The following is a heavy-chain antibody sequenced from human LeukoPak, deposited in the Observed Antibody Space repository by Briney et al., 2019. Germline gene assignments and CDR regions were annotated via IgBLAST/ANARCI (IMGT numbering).Heavy chain of an antibody. CDR3: AKDRDYGDYLFDY. CDR2: IRYDGSNK. J-gene: IGHJ4*02. CDR1: GFTFSSYG. Sequence: PWGSLRLSCAASGFTFSSYGMHWVRQAPGKGLEWVAFIRYDGSNKYYADSVKGRFTISRDNSKNTLYLQMNSLRAEDTAVYYCAKDRDYGDYLFDYWGQGTLVTVSS. V-gene: IGHV3-30*02. D-gene: IGHD4-17*01.